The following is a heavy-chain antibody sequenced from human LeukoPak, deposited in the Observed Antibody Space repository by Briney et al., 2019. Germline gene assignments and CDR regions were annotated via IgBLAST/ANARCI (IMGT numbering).Heavy chain of an antibody. CDR3: AKDLGGSATTV. CDR2: ISWSGDRM. J-gene: IGHJ4*02. CDR1: GFTFSDYI. V-gene: IGHV3-9*01. Sequence: GGSLRLSCAASGFTFSDYILDWVRQAPGKGLEWVSSISWSGDRMGYADAVKGRFTISRDNAKNSLFLQMNSLRVEDTALYYCAKDLGGSATTVWGQGTLVTVSS. D-gene: IGHD2-2*01.